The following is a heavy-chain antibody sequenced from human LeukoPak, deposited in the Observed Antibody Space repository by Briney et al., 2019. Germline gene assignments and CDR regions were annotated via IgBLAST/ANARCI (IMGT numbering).Heavy chain of an antibody. V-gene: IGHV5-51*01. CDR1: GYSFTSYW. Sequence: LGESLKISCKGSGYSFTSYWIGGVRQMPGKGLEWMGIIYPGDSDTSYSPSFQGQVTISADKSISTAYLQWSSLKASDTAMYYCARPDYYDSSGYYYVGAFDIWGQGTMVTVSS. CDR2: IYPGDSDT. D-gene: IGHD3-22*01. J-gene: IGHJ3*02. CDR3: ARPDYYDSSGYYYVGAFDI.